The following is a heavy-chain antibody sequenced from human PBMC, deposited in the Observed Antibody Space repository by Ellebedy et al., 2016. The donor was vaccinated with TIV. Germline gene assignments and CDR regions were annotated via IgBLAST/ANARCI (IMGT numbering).Heavy chain of an antibody. J-gene: IGHJ4*02. CDR1: GFIFSDYP. CDR3: VREDDTETVTPDY. D-gene: IGHD4-23*01. Sequence: GESLKISCAASGFIFSDYPMNWVRQAPGKGLEWVSAISSSSRSIYYADSVKGRFVISRDNGKTSLFLQMNSLREEDTAVYYCVREDDTETVTPDYWGQGTQVTVSS. V-gene: IGHV3-21*01. CDR2: ISSSSRSI.